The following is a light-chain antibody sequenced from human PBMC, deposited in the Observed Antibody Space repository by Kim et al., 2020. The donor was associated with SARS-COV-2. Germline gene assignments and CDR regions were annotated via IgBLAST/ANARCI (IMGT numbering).Light chain of an antibody. CDR3: QQYKYWPPIT. J-gene: IGKJ4*01. Sequence: PGERASLSCRASHDVDTDLAWYQQKPGQGPRLLIYYASTRATDIPARFSGSGSGTDLTITISSLQSEDFAVYYCQQYKYWPPITVGGGTKV. CDR2: YAS. CDR1: HDVDTD. V-gene: IGKV3-15*01.